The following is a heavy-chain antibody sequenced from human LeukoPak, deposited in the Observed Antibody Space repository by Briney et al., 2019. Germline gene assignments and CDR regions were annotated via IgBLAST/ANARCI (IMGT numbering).Heavy chain of an antibody. D-gene: IGHD3-22*01. CDR1: GFTFSDYY. CDR3: ARDYYDSSGFDY. CDR2: ISSSGSSI. J-gene: IGHJ4*02. Sequence: GGSLRLSCVASGFTFSDYYMSWIRQAPGKGLEEVSYISSSGSSIYYADSVKGRLTISRDNTKHSLLPQMNRLRAEDTTVYYCARDYYDSSGFDYWGQGTLVAVSS. V-gene: IGHV3-11*01.